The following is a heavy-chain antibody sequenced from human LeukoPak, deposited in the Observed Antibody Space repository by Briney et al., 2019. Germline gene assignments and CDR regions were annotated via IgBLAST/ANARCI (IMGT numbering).Heavy chain of an antibody. CDR1: GFTFGDYA. V-gene: IGHV3-49*04. D-gene: IGHD3-22*01. J-gene: IGHJ4*02. CDR2: IRSKAYGGTT. CDR3: ARTLYYYDSSGHRLFDY. Sequence: PGGSLRLSCTASGFTFGDYAMSWVRQAPGKGLEWVGFIRSKAYGGTTEYAASVKGRFTISRDDSKSIAYLQMNSLKTEDTAVYYCARTLYYYDSSGHRLFDYWGQGTLVTVSS.